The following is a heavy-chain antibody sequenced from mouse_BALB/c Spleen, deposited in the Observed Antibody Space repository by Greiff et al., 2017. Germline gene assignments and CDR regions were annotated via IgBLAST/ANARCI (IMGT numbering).Heavy chain of an antibody. V-gene: IGHV1-9*01. CDR3: ARRTYAMDY. CDR2: ILPGSGST. Sequence: VQLQQSGAELMQPGASVKISCKATGYTFSSYWIEWVKQRPGHGLEWIGEILPGSGSTNYNEKFKGKATFTADTSSNTAYMQLSSLTSEDSAVYYCARRTYAMDYWGQGTSVTVSS. J-gene: IGHJ4*01. CDR1: GYTFSSYW.